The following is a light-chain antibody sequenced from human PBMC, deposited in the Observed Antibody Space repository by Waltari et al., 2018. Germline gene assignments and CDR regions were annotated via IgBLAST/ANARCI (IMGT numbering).Light chain of an antibody. CDR3: QQANTFPRT. Sequence: DIQMTQSPSFVSASVGDTVTISCRASQDISNWLAWFQQKPGKAPKLLLFGATTLQSGVPSRFSGTGSGTDFTLTTSSLQPEDFATYYCQQANTFPRTFGGGTRVEIK. CDR1: QDISNW. CDR2: GAT. J-gene: IGKJ4*01. V-gene: IGKV1-12*01.